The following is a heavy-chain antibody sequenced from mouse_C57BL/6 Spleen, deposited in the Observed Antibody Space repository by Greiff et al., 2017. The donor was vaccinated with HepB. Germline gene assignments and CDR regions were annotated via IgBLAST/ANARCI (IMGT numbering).Heavy chain of an antibody. CDR1: GYAFTNYL. CDR2: INPGSGGT. J-gene: IGHJ2*01. D-gene: IGHD2-4*01. CDR3: ARWRLRRLDY. V-gene: IGHV1-54*01. Sequence: QVQLQQSGAELVRPGTSVKVSCKASGYAFTNYLIEWVKQRPGQGLEWIGVINPGSGGTNYNEKFKGKATLTADKSSSTAYMQLSSLTSEDSAVYFCARWRLRRLDYWGQGTTLTVSS.